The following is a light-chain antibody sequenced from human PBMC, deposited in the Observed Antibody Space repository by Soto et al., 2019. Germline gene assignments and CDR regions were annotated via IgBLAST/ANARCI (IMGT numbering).Light chain of an antibody. CDR1: QSISGIY. V-gene: IGKV3-20*01. CDR3: QHYGNSPWT. CDR2: AAS. Sequence: EIVLTQSPGTLSLSPGERATLSCRASQSISGIYLAWYQQKPGQAPRLLIYAASSRATGIPDRFSGSWSGTVFTLTVSRLEPEDFAVYYCQHYGNSPWTFGQGTKVEIK. J-gene: IGKJ1*01.